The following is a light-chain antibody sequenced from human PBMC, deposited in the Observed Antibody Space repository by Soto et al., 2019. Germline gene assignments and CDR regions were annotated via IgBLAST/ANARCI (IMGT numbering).Light chain of an antibody. V-gene: IGKV1-9*01. CDR1: QGISSY. CDR3: QQLNSYTPY. J-gene: IGKJ5*01. CDR2: AAS. Sequence: DIQLTQSPSFLSASVGDRVTITCRASQGISSYLAWYQQKPGKDPKLLIYAASTLQSGVPSRFSGSGSGTEFNLTISRLQTEDFATYYCQQLNSYTPYFGQGTRLEIK.